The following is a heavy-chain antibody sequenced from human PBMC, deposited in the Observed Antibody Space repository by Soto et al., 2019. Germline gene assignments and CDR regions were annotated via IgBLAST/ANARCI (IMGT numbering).Heavy chain of an antibody. J-gene: IGHJ4*02. CDR2: IYHSGST. CDR1: GGSISSGGYS. Sequence: QLQLQESGSGLVKPSQTLSLTCAVSGGSISSGGYSWSWIRQPPGKGLEWIGYIYHSGSTYYNPSLKSRVTISVDRSKNQFSLKLSSVTAADTAVYYCARVLYYDSSGYYYYFDYWGQGTLVTVSS. D-gene: IGHD3-22*01. V-gene: IGHV4-30-2*01. CDR3: ARVLYYDSSGYYYYFDY.